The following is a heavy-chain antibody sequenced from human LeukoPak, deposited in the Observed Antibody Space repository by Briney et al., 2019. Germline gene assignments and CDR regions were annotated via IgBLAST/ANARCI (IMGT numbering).Heavy chain of an antibody. CDR1: EFSVGSNY. CDR3: ARFGDYGEY. V-gene: IGHV3-66*01. J-gene: IGHJ4*02. D-gene: IGHD4-17*01. CDR2: IYSGGST. Sequence: GGSLRLSCAASEFSVGSNYMTWVRQAPGKGLEWVSLIYSGGSTYYADSVKGRFTISRDNSKNTLHLQMSSLRADDSALYYCARFGDYGEYWGQGTLVIVSS.